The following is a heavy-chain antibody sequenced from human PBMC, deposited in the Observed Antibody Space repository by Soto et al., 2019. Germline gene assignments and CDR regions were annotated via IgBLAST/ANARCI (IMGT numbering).Heavy chain of an antibody. Sequence: ASVKVSCKAYGYTFTGHYTHWVRQAPEQGPEWMGEIGPETGATRYAQKFQGRVTMTRDMSITTVYMELNKLSPDDTAVYYCGRGRSGQIVVFYWGQGTPVTVSS. V-gene: IGHV1-2*02. CDR2: IGPETGAT. D-gene: IGHD1-26*01. CDR1: GYTFTGHY. CDR3: GRGRSGQIVVFY. J-gene: IGHJ4*02.